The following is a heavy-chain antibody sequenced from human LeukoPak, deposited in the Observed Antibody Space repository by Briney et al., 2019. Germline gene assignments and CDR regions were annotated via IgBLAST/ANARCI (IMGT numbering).Heavy chain of an antibody. CDR1: GYTFSSYA. CDR3: AKDRGWTPMAIDY. D-gene: IGHD5-18*01. Sequence: PGGSLRLSCAASGYTFSSYAMCWVRQAPGKGLEWVSAISGIGGNTYYADSVKGRFTISRDNSKNTLYLQMNSLRAEDTAVYYCAKDRGWTPMAIDYWGQGTLVTVSS. V-gene: IGHV3-23*01. CDR2: ISGIGGNT. J-gene: IGHJ4*02.